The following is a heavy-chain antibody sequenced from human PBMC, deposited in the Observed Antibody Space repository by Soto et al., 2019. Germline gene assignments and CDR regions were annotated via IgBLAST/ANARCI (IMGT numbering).Heavy chain of an antibody. CDR2: MNPNGGNT. J-gene: IGHJ4*02. CDR3: AREKVGANDY. Sequence: QAQLVQSGAEVKKPGASVKVSCKAPGYTFTRYDINWVRQATEPGLEWMGWMNPNGGNTGYAQKFQGSVTMTMNTSISPAYMELNRRRSEDTAVYYCAREKVGANDYWGQGTGVTVSS. V-gene: IGHV1-8*01. CDR1: GYTFTRYD. D-gene: IGHD1-26*01.